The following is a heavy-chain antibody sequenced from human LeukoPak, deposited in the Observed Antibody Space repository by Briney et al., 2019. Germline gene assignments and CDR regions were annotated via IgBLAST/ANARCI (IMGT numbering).Heavy chain of an antibody. CDR3: ARHLERLYYDFWSGHTNYGMDV. J-gene: IGHJ6*02. Sequence: SETLSLTCTVSGGSISSYYWSWIRQPPGKGLEWIGYIYYSGSTNYNPSLKSRVTISVDTSKNQFSLKLSSVTAADTAVYYCARHLERLYYDFWSGHTNYGMDVWGQGTTVTGSS. V-gene: IGHV4-59*08. CDR1: GGSISSYY. CDR2: IYYSGST. D-gene: IGHD3-3*01.